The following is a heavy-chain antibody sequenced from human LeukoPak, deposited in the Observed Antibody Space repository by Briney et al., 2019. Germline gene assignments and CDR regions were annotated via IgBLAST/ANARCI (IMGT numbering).Heavy chain of an antibody. CDR2: ISAHNGNT. V-gene: IGHV1-18*01. CDR3: ARAQTTLLLDY. J-gene: IGHJ4*02. Sequence: ASVKVSCKASGYIFTSYGIIWVRQAPGQGLQWMGWISAHNGNTNYAQKLQGRVTMTTDTSTSTVYMELRSLRSDDTAVYYCARAQTTLLLDYWGQGTMVTVSS. D-gene: IGHD4-11*01. CDR1: GYIFTSYG.